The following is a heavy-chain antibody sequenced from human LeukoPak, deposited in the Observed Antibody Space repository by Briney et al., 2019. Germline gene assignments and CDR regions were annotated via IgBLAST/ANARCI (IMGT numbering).Heavy chain of an antibody. CDR3: ARVPLHDDSRHYYPH. Sequence: ASVKVSCKTSGYTFTNYGMHWVRQAPRQSPEWMGWINTGKGNTKSSQKFQDRATLTRDTSASTGYMELNSLSSEDTAVYYCARVPLHDDSRHYYPHWGQGTPVTVSS. J-gene: IGHJ1*01. V-gene: IGHV1-3*04. CDR1: GYTFTNYG. D-gene: IGHD3-22*01. CDR2: INTGKGNT.